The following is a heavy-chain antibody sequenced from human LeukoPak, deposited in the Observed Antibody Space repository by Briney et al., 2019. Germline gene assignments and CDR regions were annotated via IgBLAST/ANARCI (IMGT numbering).Heavy chain of an antibody. CDR2: INHSGST. Sequence: SETLSLTCAVYGGSFSGYYWSWIRQPPGKGLEWIGEINHSGSTNYNPSLKSRVTISVDTSKNQFSLKLSSVTAADTAVYYCARFNDILTGYYAETDYWGQGTLVTVSS. D-gene: IGHD3-9*01. CDR1: GGSFSGYY. CDR3: ARFNDILTGYYAETDY. J-gene: IGHJ4*02. V-gene: IGHV4-34*01.